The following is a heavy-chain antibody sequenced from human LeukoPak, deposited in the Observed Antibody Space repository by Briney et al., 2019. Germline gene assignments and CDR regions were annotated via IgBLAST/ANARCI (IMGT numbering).Heavy chain of an antibody. CDR2: INAGNGNT. D-gene: IGHD6-13*01. J-gene: IGHJ4*02. Sequence: GASVKVSCKASGYTFTSYAMHWVRQAPGQRLEWMGWINAGNGNTKYSQKFQGRVTITRDTSASTAYMELSSLRSEGTAVYYCARDPAAAGGFDYWGQGTLVTVSS. CDR3: ARDPAAAGGFDY. CDR1: GYTFTSYA. V-gene: IGHV1-3*01.